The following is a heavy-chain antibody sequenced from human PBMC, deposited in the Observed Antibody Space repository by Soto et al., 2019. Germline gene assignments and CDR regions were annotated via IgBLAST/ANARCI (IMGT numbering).Heavy chain of an antibody. CDR3: ARGNHRWLHLWYFAL. Sequence: QVQLVQSGAEVKKPGSSVTVSCKASGGTFSSYTISWVRQAPGQGLEWMGGIIPIFGTANYAQKFQGRVTITADESTSTAYMELSSLRSEDTAVYYCARGNHRWLHLWYFALWGRGTLVTVSS. CDR1: GGTFSSYT. J-gene: IGHJ2*01. D-gene: IGHD5-12*01. CDR2: IIPIFGTA. V-gene: IGHV1-69*12.